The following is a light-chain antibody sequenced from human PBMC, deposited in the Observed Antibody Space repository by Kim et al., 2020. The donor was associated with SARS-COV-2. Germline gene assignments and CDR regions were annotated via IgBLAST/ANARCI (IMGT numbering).Light chain of an antibody. J-gene: IGLJ3*02. Sequence: GQRVTISCFGSDSNIGSNTVNWYQQFPGTAPNLLIDSNNRRPSGVPDRVSGSKSGTSASLAISGLQSEDEADYYCATWDDSLDVWMFGGGTKLTVL. CDR3: ATWDDSLDVWM. V-gene: IGLV1-44*01. CDR2: SNN. CDR1: DSNIGSNT.